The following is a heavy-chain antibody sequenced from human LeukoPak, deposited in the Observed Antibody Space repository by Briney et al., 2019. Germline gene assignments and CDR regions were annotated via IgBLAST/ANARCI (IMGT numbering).Heavy chain of an antibody. Sequence: SETLSLTCTVSGGSISSYYWSWIRQPPGKGLEWIGYIYTSGSTNYNPSLKGRVTISVDTSKNQFSLKLSSVTAADTAVYYCARFVPSCWGQGTLVTVSS. CDR3: ARFVPSC. D-gene: IGHD6-6*01. J-gene: IGHJ4*02. CDR1: GGSISSYY. CDR2: IYTSGST. V-gene: IGHV4-4*09.